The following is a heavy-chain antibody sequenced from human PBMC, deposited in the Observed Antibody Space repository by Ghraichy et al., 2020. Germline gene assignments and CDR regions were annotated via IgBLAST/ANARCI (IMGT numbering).Heavy chain of an antibody. CDR1: GGSFSGYY. CDR3: ARGYRLPTARNAFDI. Sequence: SETLSLTCAVYGGSFSGYYWSWIRQPPGKGLEWIGEINHSGSTNDNPSLKTRVTISIDTSKKQFSLKLSSVTAADTAVFYCARGYRLPTARNAFDIWGQGTMVIVSS. J-gene: IGHJ3*02. V-gene: IGHV4-34*01. D-gene: IGHD6-6*01. CDR2: INHSGST.